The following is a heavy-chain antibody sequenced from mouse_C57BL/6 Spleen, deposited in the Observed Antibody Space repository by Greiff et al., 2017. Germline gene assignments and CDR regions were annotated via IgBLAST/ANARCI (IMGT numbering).Heavy chain of an antibody. CDR1: GYSITSGYY. CDR3: ARVSITTVEDAMDY. V-gene: IGHV3-6*01. D-gene: IGHD1-1*01. CDR2: ISYDGSN. Sequence: ESGPGLVKPSQSLSLTCSVTGYSITSGYYWNWIRQFPGNKLEWMGYISYDGSNNYNPSLKNRISITRDTSKNQFFLKLNSVTTEDTATYYCARVSITTVEDAMDYWGQGTSVTVSS. J-gene: IGHJ4*01.